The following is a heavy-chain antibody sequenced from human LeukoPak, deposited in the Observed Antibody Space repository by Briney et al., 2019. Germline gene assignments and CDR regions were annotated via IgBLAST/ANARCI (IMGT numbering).Heavy chain of an antibody. CDR1: RGSSSSSVYY. CDR2: IYYSGST. V-gene: IGHV4-39*01. Sequence: SETLSLTCTVSRGSSSSSVYYWGWIRQPPGKGLEWIGSIYYSGSTYYNPSLKSRVTISVDTSKNQFSLKLSSVTAADTAVYYCARQGSYYDSSGYSLDAFDIWGQGTMVTVSS. D-gene: IGHD3-22*01. J-gene: IGHJ3*02. CDR3: ARQGSYYDSSGYSLDAFDI.